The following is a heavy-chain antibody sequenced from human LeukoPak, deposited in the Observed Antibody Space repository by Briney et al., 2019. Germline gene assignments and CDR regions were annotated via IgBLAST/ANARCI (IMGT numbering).Heavy chain of an antibody. D-gene: IGHD6-19*01. CDR1: GFTFSSYG. CDR3: AKDGAWYSSGWYDY. J-gene: IGHJ4*02. CDR2: ISYDGSNK. V-gene: IGHV3-30*18. Sequence: PGRSLRLSCAASGFTFSSYGMHWVRQAPGKGLEWVAVISYDGSNKYYADSVKGRFTISRDNSKNTLYLQMNSLRAEDTAVYYCAKDGAWYSSGWYDYWGQGTLVTVSS.